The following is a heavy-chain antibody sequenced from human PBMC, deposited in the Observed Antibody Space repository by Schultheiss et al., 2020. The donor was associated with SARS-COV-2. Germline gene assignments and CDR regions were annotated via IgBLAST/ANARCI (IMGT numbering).Heavy chain of an antibody. D-gene: IGHD3-16*02. CDR3: ARESAGGDYVWGSYRYTSYFDY. V-gene: IGHV3-48*01. J-gene: IGHJ4*02. Sequence: GGSLRLSCAASGFTFSSYSMNWVRQAPGKGLEWVSYISSSSSTIYYADSVKGRFTISRDNAKNSLYLQMNSLRAEDTAVYYCARESAGGDYVWGSYRYTSYFDYWGQGTLVTVSS. CDR2: ISSSSSTI. CDR1: GFTFSSYS.